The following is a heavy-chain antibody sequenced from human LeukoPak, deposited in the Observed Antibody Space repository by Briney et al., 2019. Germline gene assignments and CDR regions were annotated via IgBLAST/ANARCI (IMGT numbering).Heavy chain of an antibody. D-gene: IGHD6-13*01. V-gene: IGHV3-33*01. Sequence: PGGSLRLSCVASGFTFSSYGMHWVRQAPGKGLEWVAVIWYDGSNKYFADSVKGRFTISRDNSKNTLYLQMNSLRAEDTAVYYCARDMAAAGHFDYWGQGTLVTVSS. CDR1: GFTFSSYG. CDR2: IWYDGSNK. J-gene: IGHJ4*02. CDR3: ARDMAAAGHFDY.